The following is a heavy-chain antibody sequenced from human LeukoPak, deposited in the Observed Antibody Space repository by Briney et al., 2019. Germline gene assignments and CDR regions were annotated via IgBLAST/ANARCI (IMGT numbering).Heavy chain of an antibody. Sequence: PGGSLRLSCAASGFTFSSYAMSWVRQAPGKGLEWVSAISGSGGSTYYADSVKGRFTISRDNSKNTLYLQMNSLRAEDTAVYYCAKEEDYYDSSGYCYSASGDYWGQGTLVTVSS. D-gene: IGHD3-22*01. V-gene: IGHV3-23*01. J-gene: IGHJ4*02. CDR3: AKEEDYYDSSGYCYSASGDY. CDR2: ISGSGGST. CDR1: GFTFSSYA.